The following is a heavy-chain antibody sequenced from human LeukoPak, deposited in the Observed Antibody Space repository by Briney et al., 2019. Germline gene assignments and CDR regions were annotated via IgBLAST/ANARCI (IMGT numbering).Heavy chain of an antibody. Sequence: GGSLRLSCAASGFTFNRYGMHWVRQAPGKGLEWVAVISFDGKVSYYADSVKGRFTISRDNSRNTLYLQMNSLRAEDTAVYYCAKRVEYSSSSGYFDYWGQGTLVTVSS. D-gene: IGHD6-6*01. CDR2: ISFDGKVS. CDR1: GFTFNRYG. V-gene: IGHV3-30*18. J-gene: IGHJ4*02. CDR3: AKRVEYSSSSGYFDY.